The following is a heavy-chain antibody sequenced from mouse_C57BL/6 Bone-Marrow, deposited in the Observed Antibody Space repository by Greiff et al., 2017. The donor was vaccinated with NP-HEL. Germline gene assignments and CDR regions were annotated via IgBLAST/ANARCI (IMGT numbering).Heavy chain of an antibody. CDR3: ARNSPITTVVATWYFDV. J-gene: IGHJ1*03. V-gene: IGHV14-3*01. Sequence: EVQLQQSVAELVRPGASVKLSCTASGFNIKNTYMHWVKQRPEQGLEWIGRIDPANGNTKYAPKFQGKATITADTSSNTAYLQLSSLTSEDTAIYYCARNSPITTVVATWYFDVWGTGTTVTVSS. D-gene: IGHD1-1*01. CDR1: GFNIKNTY. CDR2: IDPANGNT.